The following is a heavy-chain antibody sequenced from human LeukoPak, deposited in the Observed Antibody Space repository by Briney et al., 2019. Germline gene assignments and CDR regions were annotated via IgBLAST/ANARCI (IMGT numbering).Heavy chain of an antibody. CDR1: GDSASSNSVT. D-gene: IGHD2-2*01. Sequence: SQTLSLTCAISGDSASSNSVTWNWIRQSPSRGLEWLGRTYYRSTWYNDYAVSVRGRITVNPDTSKNQFSLHLNSETPEDTAVYYCARRLTQYDCFDPWGQGILVTVSS. J-gene: IGHJ5*02. CDR3: ARRLTQYDCFDP. V-gene: IGHV6-1*01. CDR2: TYYRSTWYN.